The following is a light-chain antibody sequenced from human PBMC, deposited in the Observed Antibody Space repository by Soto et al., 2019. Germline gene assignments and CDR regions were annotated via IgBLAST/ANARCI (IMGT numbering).Light chain of an antibody. Sequence: QSVLTQPASVSGSPGQSITISCTGTSGDLGPYHYVSWYQQHPGKAPKLLIYDVTDRPSGVSDRFSGSKSGNTASLTISGLQADDEADYYCSSYASSSPNWVFGGGTKVTVL. J-gene: IGLJ3*02. V-gene: IGLV2-14*03. CDR2: DVT. CDR1: SGDLGPYHY. CDR3: SSYASSSPNWV.